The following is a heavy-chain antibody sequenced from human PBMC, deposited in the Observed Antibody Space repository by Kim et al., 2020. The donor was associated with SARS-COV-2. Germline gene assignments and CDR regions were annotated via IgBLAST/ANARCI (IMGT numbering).Heavy chain of an antibody. V-gene: IGHV3-7*01. CDR2: IKQDGSEK. D-gene: IGHD3-10*01. CDR1: GFTFSSYW. Sequence: GGSLRLSCAASGFTFSSYWMSWVRQAPGKGLEWVANIKQDGSEKYYVDSVKGRFTISRDNAKNSLYLQMNSLRAEDTAVYYCARERELWFGETYVPTNWFDPWGQGTLVTVSS. CDR3: ARERELWFGETYVPTNWFDP. J-gene: IGHJ5*02.